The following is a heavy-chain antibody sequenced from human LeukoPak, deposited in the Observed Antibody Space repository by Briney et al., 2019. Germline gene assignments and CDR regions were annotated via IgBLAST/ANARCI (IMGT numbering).Heavy chain of an antibody. Sequence: SETLSLTCAVYGGSFSNYYWSWIRQPPGKGLEWIGEVKHGGSTNYNPSLESRVTIPVDASENNFSLKLNSLTAAGTAVYYCARGWSGAVAGDWGQGTLVTVSS. V-gene: IGHV4-34*01. J-gene: IGHJ4*02. CDR3: ARGWSGAVAGD. D-gene: IGHD6-19*01. CDR2: VKHGGST. CDR1: GGSFSNYY.